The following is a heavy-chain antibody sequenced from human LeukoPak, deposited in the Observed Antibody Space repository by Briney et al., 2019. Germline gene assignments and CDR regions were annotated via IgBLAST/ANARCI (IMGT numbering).Heavy chain of an antibody. Sequence: SETLSLTCAVYGGSFSGYYWSWIRQPPGKGLEWIGEINHSGSTNYNPSLKSRVTISVDTSKNQFSLKLSSVTAADTAVYYCARRAAGIVVVTAIQGGLDYWGQGTLVTVSS. CDR3: ARRAAGIVVVTAIQGGLDY. CDR2: INHSGST. D-gene: IGHD2-21*02. J-gene: IGHJ4*02. CDR1: GGSFSGYY. V-gene: IGHV4-34*01.